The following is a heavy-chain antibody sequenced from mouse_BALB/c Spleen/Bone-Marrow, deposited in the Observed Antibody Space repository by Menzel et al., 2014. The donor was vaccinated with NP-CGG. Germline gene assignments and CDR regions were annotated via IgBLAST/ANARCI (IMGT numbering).Heavy chain of an antibody. V-gene: IGHV1-87*01. CDR3: ARRDYGIRENYYAMDY. D-gene: IGHD1-2*01. Sequence: VKVVESGAELARPGASVKLSCTASGYTFTSYWMQWVKQRPGQGLEGIGAIYPGDGDTRYTQKFKGKATLTADKSSSTAYMQLSSLASEDSAVYYCARRDYGIRENYYAMDYWGQGATVTVSS. J-gene: IGHJ4*01. CDR2: IYPGDGDT. CDR1: GYTFTSYW.